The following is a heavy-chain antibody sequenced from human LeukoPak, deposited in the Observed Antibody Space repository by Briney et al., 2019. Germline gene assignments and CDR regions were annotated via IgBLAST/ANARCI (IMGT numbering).Heavy chain of an antibody. CDR1: GGSFSGYY. Sequence: PSETLSLTCAVYGGSFSGYYWSWIRQPPGKGLEWIEEINHSGSTNYNPSLKSRVTISVDTSKNQFSLKLSSVTAADTAVYYCASRRVVVVPAAIYSDYWGQGTLVTVSS. D-gene: IGHD2-2*02. CDR3: ASRRVVVVPAAIYSDY. CDR2: INHSGST. J-gene: IGHJ4*02. V-gene: IGHV4-34*01.